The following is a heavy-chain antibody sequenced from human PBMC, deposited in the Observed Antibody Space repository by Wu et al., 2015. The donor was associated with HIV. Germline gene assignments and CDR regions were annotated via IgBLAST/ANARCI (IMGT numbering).Heavy chain of an antibody. D-gene: IGHD5-12*01. CDR3: AINTDSVATSLYSLGV. CDR2: IIPIYRTT. Sequence: QVQLVQSGAEVKKPGSSVKVSCKASGGSLSNYGISWVRQAPGQGFEWLGRIIPIYRTTNYAQSFHGRVTITADEFTSTAYLELSSLRSEDTAVYYCAINTDSVATSLYSLGVWGQGTVVTVSS. V-gene: IGHV1-69*13. CDR1: GGSLSNYG. J-gene: IGHJ6*02.